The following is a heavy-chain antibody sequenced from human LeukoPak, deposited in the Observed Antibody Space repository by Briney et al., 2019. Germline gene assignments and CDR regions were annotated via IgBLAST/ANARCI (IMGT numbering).Heavy chain of an antibody. V-gene: IGHV1-2*02. D-gene: IGHD3-10*01. J-gene: IGHJ4*02. Sequence: GASVKVSCKASGYTFTSYGISWVRQAPGQGLEWMGWINPNSGGTNYAQKFQGRVTMTRDTSISTAYMELSRLRSDDTAVYYCARGVRGARLDYWGQGTLVTVSS. CDR1: GYTFTSYG. CDR2: INPNSGGT. CDR3: ARGVRGARLDY.